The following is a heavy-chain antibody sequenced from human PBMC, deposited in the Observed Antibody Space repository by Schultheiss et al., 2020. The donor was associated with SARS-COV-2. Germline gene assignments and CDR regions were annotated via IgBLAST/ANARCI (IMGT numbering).Heavy chain of an antibody. CDR2: ISSSGSTI. Sequence: GGSLRLSCAASGFTFSSYSMNWVRQAPGKGLEWVSYISSSGSTIYYADSVKGRFTISRDNAKNSLYLQMNSLRAEDTAVYYCARDRLEFSGSYYRGSNWFDPWGQGTLVTVSS. J-gene: IGHJ5*02. V-gene: IGHV3-48*04. D-gene: IGHD3-10*01. CDR3: ARDRLEFSGSYYRGSNWFDP. CDR1: GFTFSSYS.